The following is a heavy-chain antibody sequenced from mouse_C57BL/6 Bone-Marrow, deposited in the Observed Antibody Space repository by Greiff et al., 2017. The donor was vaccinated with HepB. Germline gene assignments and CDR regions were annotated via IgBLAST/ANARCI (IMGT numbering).Heavy chain of an antibody. CDR1: GYAFSSSW. CDR2: IYPGDGDT. Sequence: LVESGPELVKPGASVKISCKASGYAFSSSWMNWVKQRPGKGLEWIGRIYPGDGDTNYNGKFKGKATLTADKSSSTAYMQLSSLTSEDSAVYFCARERDDHWYFDVWGTGTTVTVSS. J-gene: IGHJ1*03. V-gene: IGHV1-82*01. CDR3: ARERDDHWYFDV.